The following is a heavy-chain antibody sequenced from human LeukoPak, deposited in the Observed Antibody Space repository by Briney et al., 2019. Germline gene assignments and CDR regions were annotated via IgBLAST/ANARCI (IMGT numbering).Heavy chain of an antibody. CDR3: ARDPYSGSYGNYYYYFMDV. CDR1: GFTFSSYE. D-gene: IGHD1-26*01. J-gene: IGHJ6*03. V-gene: IGHV3-48*03. Sequence: PGGSLRLSCAASGFTFSSYEMNWVRQAPGKGLEWVSYISSSGSNIKYADSVKGRFTISRDNAKNSLYLQMNSLRAEDTAVYYCARDPYSGSYGNYYYYFMDVWGKGTTVTISS. CDR2: ISSSGSNI.